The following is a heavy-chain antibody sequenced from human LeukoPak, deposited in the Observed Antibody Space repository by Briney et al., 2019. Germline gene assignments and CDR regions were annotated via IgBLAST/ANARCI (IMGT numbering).Heavy chain of an antibody. CDR1: GYTFTSYG. J-gene: IGHJ4*02. CDR3: ARETRIVGAHRLDY. D-gene: IGHD1-26*01. CDR2: ISAYNGNT. V-gene: IGHV1-18*01. Sequence: ASVKVSCKASGYTFTSYGISWVRQAPGQGLEWMGWISAYNGNTNYAQKLQGRVTMTTDTSTSTAYMELRSLRSDDTAVYYCARETRIVGAHRLDYWGQGTLVTVSS.